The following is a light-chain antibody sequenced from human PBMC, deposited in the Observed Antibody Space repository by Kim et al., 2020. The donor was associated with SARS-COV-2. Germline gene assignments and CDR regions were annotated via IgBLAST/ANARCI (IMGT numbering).Light chain of an antibody. Sequence: STVGDRVTITCRASQSISSWLAWYQQKPGKAPKLLIYKASSLESGVPSRFSGSGSGTEFTLTISSLQPDDFATYYCQQYNSYPYSFGQGTKLEI. J-gene: IGKJ2*03. CDR2: KAS. CDR1: QSISSW. CDR3: QQYNSYPYS. V-gene: IGKV1-5*03.